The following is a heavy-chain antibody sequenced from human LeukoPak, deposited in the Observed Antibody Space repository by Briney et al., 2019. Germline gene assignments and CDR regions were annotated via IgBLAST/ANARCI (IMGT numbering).Heavy chain of an antibody. CDR2: IYTSGST. CDR3: ARDGGVGYYDSSGGHWYSDL. Sequence: SQTLSLTCTVSGGSISSGSYYWSWIRQPAGKGLEWIGRIYTSGSTNYNPSLKSRVTISVDTSKNQFSLKLSSVTAADTAVYYCARDGGVGYYDSSGGHWYSDLWGRGTLVTVSS. CDR1: GGSISSGSYY. D-gene: IGHD3-22*01. V-gene: IGHV4-61*02. J-gene: IGHJ2*01.